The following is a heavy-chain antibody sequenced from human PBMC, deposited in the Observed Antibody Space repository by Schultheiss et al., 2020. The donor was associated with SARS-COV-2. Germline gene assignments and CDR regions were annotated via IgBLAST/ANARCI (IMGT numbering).Heavy chain of an antibody. V-gene: IGHV4-34*01. CDR1: GESFSTYY. D-gene: IGHD3-22*01. J-gene: IGHJ4*02. Sequence: SETLSLTCAVNGESFSTYYWIWIRQPPGKGLEWIGEINPSRGTNYSPSLKSRVTISVDTSKNQFSLKLSSVTAADTAVYYCARAIYYYDSSGLRKYYFDYWGQGTLVTVSS. CDR2: INPSRGT. CDR3: ARAIYYYDSSGLRKYYFDY.